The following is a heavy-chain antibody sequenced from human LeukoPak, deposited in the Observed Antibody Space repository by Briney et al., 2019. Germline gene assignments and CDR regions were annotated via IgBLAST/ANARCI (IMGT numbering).Heavy chain of an antibody. CDR2: ITGSGGST. CDR3: AKSGTGCSGGSCYSHHFDC. Sequence: GGSLRLSCAASGFTFSSYSMNWVRQAPGKGLEWVSGITGSGGSTNYAESVKGRFTISRDNSKSTVYLQMNSLRADDTAVYYCAKSGTGCSGGSCYSHHFDCWGQGALVTVSS. V-gene: IGHV3-23*01. D-gene: IGHD2-15*01. CDR1: GFTFSSYS. J-gene: IGHJ4*02.